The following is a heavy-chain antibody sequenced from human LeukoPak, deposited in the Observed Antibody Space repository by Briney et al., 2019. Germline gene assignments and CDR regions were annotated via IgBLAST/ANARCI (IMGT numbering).Heavy chain of an antibody. CDR3: ARDKDDILTGYSY. D-gene: IGHD3-9*01. CDR1: GFTFSSYS. CDR2: ISSSSSYI. V-gene: IGHV3-21*01. J-gene: IGHJ4*02. Sequence: GGSLRPSCAASGFTFSSYSMNWVRQAPGKGLEWVSSISSSSSYIYYADSVKGRFTISRDNAKHSLYLQMNSLRAEDTAVYYCARDKDDILTGYSYWGQGTMLTVST.